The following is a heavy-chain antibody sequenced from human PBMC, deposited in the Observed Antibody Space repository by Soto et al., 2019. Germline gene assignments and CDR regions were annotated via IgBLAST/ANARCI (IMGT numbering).Heavy chain of an antibody. CDR1: GGTFSSYA. J-gene: IGHJ3*02. CDR2: IIPIFGTA. D-gene: IGHD3-22*01. CDR3: ARSRVTYYYDRSAFDI. Sequence: QVQLVQSGAEVKKPGSSVKVSCKASGGTFSSYAISWVRLAPGQGLEWMGGIIPIFGTANYAQKFQGRVMITAEESTSTAYMELSRLRSEDTAVYYCARSRVTYYYDRSAFDIWGQGTMVTVSS. V-gene: IGHV1-69*01.